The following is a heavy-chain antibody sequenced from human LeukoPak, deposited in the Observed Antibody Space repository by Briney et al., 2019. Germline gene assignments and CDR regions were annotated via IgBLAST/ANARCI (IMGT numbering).Heavy chain of an antibody. CDR2: ISGSGGST. J-gene: IGHJ4*02. V-gene: IGHV3-23*01. Sequence: GGSLRLSCAASGFTFSSYAMSWVRQAPGKGLEWVSAISGSGGSTYYADSVKGRFTISRDNSKNTLYLQMNSLRAEDTAVYYCAKSLITMIVVVKDFVYWGQGTLVAVSS. D-gene: IGHD3-22*01. CDR1: GFTFSSYA. CDR3: AKSLITMIVVVKDFVY.